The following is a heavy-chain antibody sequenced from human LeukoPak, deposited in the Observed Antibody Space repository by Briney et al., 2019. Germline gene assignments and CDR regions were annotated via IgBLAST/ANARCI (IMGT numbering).Heavy chain of an antibody. V-gene: IGHV3-23*01. CDR3: AKGEDIVLMAPFDY. Sequence: PGGSLRLSCAASGFTFITYAMSWVRQAPGKGLEWVSAISGSGGSTYYADSVKGRFTISRDNSKNTLYLQMNSLRAEDTAVYYCAKGEDIVLMAPFDYWGQGTLVTVSS. J-gene: IGHJ4*02. D-gene: IGHD2-8*01. CDR2: ISGSGGST. CDR1: GFTFITYA.